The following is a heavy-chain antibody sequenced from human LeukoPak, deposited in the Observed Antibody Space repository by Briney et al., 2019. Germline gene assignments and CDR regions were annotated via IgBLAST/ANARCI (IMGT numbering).Heavy chain of an antibody. CDR2: VHYTGST. CDR3: AREFTRSSFDY. Sequence: SETLSLTCTVSGGSIISYYWSWSAQPPGKGLEWIGYVHYTGSTKYNPSLKSRVTISVDTSKNQFSLKLSSVTAADTAVYFCAREFTRSSFDYWGQGTLVTVSS. J-gene: IGHJ4*02. V-gene: IGHV4-59*01. CDR1: GGSIISYY. D-gene: IGHD6-6*01.